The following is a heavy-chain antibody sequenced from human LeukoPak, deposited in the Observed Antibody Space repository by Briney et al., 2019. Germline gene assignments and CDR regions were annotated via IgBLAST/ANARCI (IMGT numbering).Heavy chain of an antibody. CDR2: ISYDGSNK. V-gene: IGHV3-30*03. CDR1: GFTFSSYA. Sequence: PGGSLRLSCAASGFTFSSYAMHWVRQAPGKGLEWVAVISYDGSNKYYADSVRGRLTISRDNAKNTLYLQMNSLRAEDTAMYYCASTIRYFDWTRSGMDVWGQGTTVTVSS. D-gene: IGHD3-9*01. J-gene: IGHJ6*02. CDR3: ASTIRYFDWTRSGMDV.